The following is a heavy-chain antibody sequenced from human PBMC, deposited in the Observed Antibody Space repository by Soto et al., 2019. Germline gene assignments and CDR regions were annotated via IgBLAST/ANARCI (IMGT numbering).Heavy chain of an antibody. V-gene: IGHV3-53*01. CDR2: IYSGGST. D-gene: IGHD2-8*01. Sequence: GSLRLSCAASGFTVSSNYMSWVRQAPGKGLEWVSVIYSGGSTYYADSVKGRFTISRDNSKNTLYLQMNSLRAEDTAVYYCARDLGYCTNGVCYPNYYFDYWGQGTLVTVSS. CDR1: GFTVSSNY. J-gene: IGHJ4*02. CDR3: ARDLGYCTNGVCYPNYYFDY.